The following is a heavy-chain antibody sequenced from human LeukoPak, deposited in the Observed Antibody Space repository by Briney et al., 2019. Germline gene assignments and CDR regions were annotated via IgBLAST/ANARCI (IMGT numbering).Heavy chain of an antibody. Sequence: GGSLRLSCAASGFTFSSYAMHWVRQAPGKGLEWVAVISYDGSNKYYADSVKGRFTISRDNSKNTLYLQMNSLRAEDTAVYYCASSITYYDFWSGYLVYWGQXTLVTVSS. CDR1: GFTFSSYA. CDR2: ISYDGSNK. V-gene: IGHV3-30-3*01. J-gene: IGHJ4*02. D-gene: IGHD3-3*01. CDR3: ASSITYYDFWSGYLVY.